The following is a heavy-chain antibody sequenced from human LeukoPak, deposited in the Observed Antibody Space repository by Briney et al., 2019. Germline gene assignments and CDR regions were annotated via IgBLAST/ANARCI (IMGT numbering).Heavy chain of an antibody. Sequence: GSLRLSCAASGLTFSSYWMSWVRQAPGKGLEWVANIKQDGSEKYYVDSVKGRFTISRDNAKNSLYLQMNSLRAEDTAVYYCATETTVTTFDYWGQGTLVTVSS. CDR3: ATETTVTTFDY. CDR1: GLTFSSYW. J-gene: IGHJ4*02. D-gene: IGHD4-17*01. V-gene: IGHV3-7*04. CDR2: IKQDGSEK.